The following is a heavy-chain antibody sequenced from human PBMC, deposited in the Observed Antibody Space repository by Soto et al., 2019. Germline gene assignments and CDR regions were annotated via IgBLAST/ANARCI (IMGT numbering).Heavy chain of an antibody. J-gene: IGHJ6*03. CDR1: GFTFSSYS. CDR3: AREHRYYYYMDV. CDR2: ISSSSSYI. V-gene: IGHV3-21*01. Sequence: PGGSLRLSCAASGFTFSSYSMNWVRQAPGKGLEWVSSISSSSSYIYYADSVKGRFTISRDNAKNSLYLQMNSLRAEDTAVYYCAREHRYYYYMDVWGKGTTLTVSS.